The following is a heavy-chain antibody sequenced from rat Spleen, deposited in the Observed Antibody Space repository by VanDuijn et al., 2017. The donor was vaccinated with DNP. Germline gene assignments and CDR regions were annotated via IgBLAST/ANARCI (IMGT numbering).Heavy chain of an antibody. J-gene: IGHJ4*01. V-gene: IGHV5-22*01. CDR1: GFSFSDYY. CDR3: ARRLYNNYAMDA. D-gene: IGHD1-10*01. Sequence: EVQLVESGGGLVLPGRSLKVSCAASGFSFSDYYMAWVRQAPTTGLEWVAYISSDGVTTYYGASVKGRFTISRDNAKTTLYLQMNSLRSEDMATYYCARRLYNNYAMDAWGQGTSVTVSS. CDR2: ISSDGVTT.